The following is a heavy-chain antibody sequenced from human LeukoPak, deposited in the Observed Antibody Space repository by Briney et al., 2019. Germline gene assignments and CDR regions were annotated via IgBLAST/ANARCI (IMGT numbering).Heavy chain of an antibody. J-gene: IGHJ4*02. CDR1: GGSISSYY. CDR2: IYYSGST. Sequence: KPSETLSLTCTVSGGSISSYYWSWIRQPPGKGLEWIGYIYYSGSTNYNPSLKSRVTISVDTSKNQFSLKLSSVTAADTAVYYCARSGDTAMEEGYFDYWGQGTLVTVSS. D-gene: IGHD5-18*01. V-gene: IGHV4-59*12. CDR3: ARSGDTAMEEGYFDY.